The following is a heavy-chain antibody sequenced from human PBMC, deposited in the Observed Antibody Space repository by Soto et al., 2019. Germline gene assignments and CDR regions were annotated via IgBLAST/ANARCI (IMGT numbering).Heavy chain of an antibody. Sequence: SETLSLTCTVSGDTSTSYYWGWIRQAPGKGLEWIGHIHNSGTSTHNPSLNGRVTISIDMSKKQFSLKLTSLTSADTAVYYCARDFYDSVGYSWFDAWSQGTLVTVSS. V-gene: IGHV4-59*01. D-gene: IGHD3-22*01. CDR3: ARDFYDSVGYSWFDA. J-gene: IGHJ5*02. CDR2: IHNSGTS. CDR1: GDTSTSYY.